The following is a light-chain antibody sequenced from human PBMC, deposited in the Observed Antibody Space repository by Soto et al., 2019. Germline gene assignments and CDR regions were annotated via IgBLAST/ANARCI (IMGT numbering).Light chain of an antibody. J-gene: IGKJ3*01. CDR1: QRISSS. Sequence: DIQMTQSPSSLSTSVGDRVTITCRASQRISSSLNWYQQKPGKAPKLLIYAASSLQSGVPSRFSGSGSGTEFTLTISSLQPEDFATYYCQQSYSTPITFGPGTKVDI. CDR2: AAS. CDR3: QQSYSTPIT. V-gene: IGKV1-39*01.